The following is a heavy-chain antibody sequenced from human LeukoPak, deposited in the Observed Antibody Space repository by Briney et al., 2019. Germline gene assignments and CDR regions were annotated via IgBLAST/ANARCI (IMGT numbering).Heavy chain of an antibody. V-gene: IGHV4-39*07. D-gene: IGHD2-2*01. CDR2: IHYSGST. J-gene: IGHJ6*03. CDR3: ARGGCTGTSCYFGYMDV. CDR1: GGSIRSGSYY. Sequence: PSETLSLTCTVSGGSIRSGSYYWGWIRQPPGKGLEWIGSIHYSGSTHYNPSLKSRVTISVDTSKNQFSLKLSSVTAADTAVYYFARGGCTGTSCYFGYMDVWGKGSTVTISS.